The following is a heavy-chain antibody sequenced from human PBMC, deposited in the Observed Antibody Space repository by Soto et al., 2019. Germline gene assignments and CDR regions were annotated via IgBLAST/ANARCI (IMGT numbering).Heavy chain of an antibody. CDR2: IYPGDSDT. CDR3: ARHLSIAALHRGAEDDAFDI. CDR1: GYSFTSYW. J-gene: IGHJ3*02. D-gene: IGHD6-6*01. V-gene: IGHV5-51*01. Sequence: PGESLKISCKGSGYSFTSYWIGWVRQMPGKGLEWMGIIYPGDSDTRYSPSFQGQVTISADKSISTAYLQWSSLKASDTAMYYCARHLSIAALHRGAEDDAFDIWGQGTMVTVSS.